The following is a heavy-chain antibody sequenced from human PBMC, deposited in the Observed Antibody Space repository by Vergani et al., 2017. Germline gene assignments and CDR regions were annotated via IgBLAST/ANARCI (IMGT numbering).Heavy chain of an antibody. D-gene: IGHD2-15*01. J-gene: IGHJ5*02. V-gene: IGHV4-59*11. CDR3: ARDVLGFWFDR. CDR2: IYYSGST. Sequence: QVQLQESGPGLVKSSETLSLTCSVSFDSIRNLCCNWIRQPPGKGLEWIGYIYYSGSTNYNPSLKSRVTISVDTSKNQFCLKLSSVTAADTAVYYCARDVLGFWFDRWGQGSLVTVSS. CDR1: FDSIRNLC.